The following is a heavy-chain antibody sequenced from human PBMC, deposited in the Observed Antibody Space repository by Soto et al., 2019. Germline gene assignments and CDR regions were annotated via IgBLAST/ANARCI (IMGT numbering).Heavy chain of an antibody. CDR3: AGDSCGGDCYCNWVDP. CDR1: GGSISRGGYY. D-gene: IGHD2-21*01. J-gene: IGHJ5*02. Sequence: QVQLQQSGPGLVKPSQTLSLTCTVSGGSISRGGYYWSGIRQRTGKGLEGIADIHYTGSTDYNPSVESRVIISVVTYKYQYSLKLSSVTTGDTVVYDYAGDSCGGDCYCNWVDPWGQGAQGTVSS. CDR2: IHYTGST. V-gene: IGHV4-31*03.